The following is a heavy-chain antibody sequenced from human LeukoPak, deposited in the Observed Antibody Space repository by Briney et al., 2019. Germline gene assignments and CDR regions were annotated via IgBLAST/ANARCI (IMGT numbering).Heavy chain of an antibody. CDR1: GESFSGYY. D-gene: IGHD3-3*01. J-gene: IGHJ4*02. V-gene: IGHV4-34*12. Sequence: PSETLSLTCVVYGESFSGYYWTWIRQPPGKGLEWIGEIIDTGSTKYNSSLKSRATISVDTSKNEFSLNLTSVTAADTAIYYCARGLASGYPPIPFDYWGQGTLVTVSS. CDR3: ARGLASGYPPIPFDY. CDR2: IIDTGST.